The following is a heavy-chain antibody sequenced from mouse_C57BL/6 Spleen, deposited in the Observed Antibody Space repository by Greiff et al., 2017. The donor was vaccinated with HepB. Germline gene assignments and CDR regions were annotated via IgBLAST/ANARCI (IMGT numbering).Heavy chain of an antibody. V-gene: IGHV1-85*01. Sequence: QVQLQQSGPELVKPGASVKLSCKASGYTFTSYDINWVKQRPGQGLEWIGWIYPRDGSTKYNEKFQGKATLTVDTSSSTAYMELHSLTSEDAAVYFCATGYYGSSYLFAYWGQGTLVTVSA. CDR3: ATGYYGSSYLFAY. D-gene: IGHD1-1*01. CDR2: IYPRDGST. J-gene: IGHJ3*01. CDR1: GYTFTSYD.